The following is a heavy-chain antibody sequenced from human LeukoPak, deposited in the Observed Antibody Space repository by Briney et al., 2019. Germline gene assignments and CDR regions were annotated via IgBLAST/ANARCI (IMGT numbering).Heavy chain of an antibody. CDR2: FDPEDGET. Sequence: ASVKVSCKVSGYTLTELSMQWVRQAPGNGLEWMGGFDPEDGETIYAQKFQGRVTMTEDTSTDTAYMELSSLRSEDTAVYYCATSPPFCSTSCPPQWLRLREVAFDIWGQGTMVTVSS. V-gene: IGHV1-24*01. D-gene: IGHD2-2*01. CDR3: ATSPPFCSTSCPPQWLRLREVAFDI. J-gene: IGHJ3*02. CDR1: GYTLTELS.